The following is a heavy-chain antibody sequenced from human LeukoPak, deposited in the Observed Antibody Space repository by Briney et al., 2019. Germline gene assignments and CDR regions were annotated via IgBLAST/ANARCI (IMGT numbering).Heavy chain of an antibody. CDR3: ARAGYCSGGSCYSLGYYYYYYMDV. CDR2: ISAYNGNT. Sequence: ASVKVSCKASGYTFTSYGISWVRQAPGQGLEWMGWISAYNGNTNYAQKLQGRVTMTRGMSTSTVYMELSSLRSEDTAVYYCARAGYCSGGSCYSLGYYYYYYMDVWGKGTTVTVSS. V-gene: IGHV1-18*01. D-gene: IGHD2-15*01. J-gene: IGHJ6*03. CDR1: GYTFTSYG.